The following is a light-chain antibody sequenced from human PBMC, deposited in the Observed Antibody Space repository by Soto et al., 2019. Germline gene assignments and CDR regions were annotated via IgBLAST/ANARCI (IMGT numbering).Light chain of an antibody. CDR3: QQRSNWPST. CDR1: QSVSRY. J-gene: IGKJ4*01. V-gene: IGKV3-11*01. CDR2: DAS. Sequence: EIVLTQSPATLSLSPGERPTLSCRASQSVSRYLAWSQQKPGQAPRLLIYDASNRATGIPARFSGSGSGTDFTLTITSLEHEEFAFYYCQQRSNWPSTFGGGTNVEI.